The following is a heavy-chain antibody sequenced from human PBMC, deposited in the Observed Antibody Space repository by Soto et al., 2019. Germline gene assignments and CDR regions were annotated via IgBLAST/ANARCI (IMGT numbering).Heavy chain of an antibody. CDR2: INAGNGNT. CDR3: ARGDIVAARPWVGY. V-gene: IGHV1-3*01. D-gene: IGHD6-6*01. CDR1: GYTFTSYA. J-gene: IGHJ4*02. Sequence: ASVKVSCKASGYTFTSYAMHWVRQAPGQRLEWMGWINAGNGNTKYSQKFQGRVTITRDTSASTAYMELSSLRSEDTAVYYCARGDIVAARPWVGYWGQGTLVTVSS.